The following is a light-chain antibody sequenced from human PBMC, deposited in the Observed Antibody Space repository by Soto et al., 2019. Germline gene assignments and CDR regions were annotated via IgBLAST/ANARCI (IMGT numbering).Light chain of an antibody. CDR1: QSVSSY. CDR3: QQRSNWPST. Sequence: EIVLTQSPVTLSLSPGERATLSCRASQSVSSYLAWSQQKPGQAPRLLIYDASNRATGIPARFSGSGSGTDFPLPIGSQEPEDLAVYYCQQRSNWPSTFGGGTKVEIK. CDR2: DAS. V-gene: IGKV3-11*01. J-gene: IGKJ4*01.